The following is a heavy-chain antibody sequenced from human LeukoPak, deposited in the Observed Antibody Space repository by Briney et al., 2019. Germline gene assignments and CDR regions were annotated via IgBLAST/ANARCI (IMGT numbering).Heavy chain of an antibody. D-gene: IGHD3-3*01. V-gene: IGHV3-74*01. J-gene: IGHJ4*02. CDR3: ASDFWSGYYTPMGVNY. CDR2: INSDGSSS. CDR1: GFTFSSFW. Sequence: PGGSLRLSCAASGFTFSSFWMHWVRQAPGKGPVWVSRINSDGSSSSYADSVKGRFTISRDNAKNTLYLQMNSLRAEDTAVYYCASDFWSGYYTPMGVNYWGQGTLVTVSS.